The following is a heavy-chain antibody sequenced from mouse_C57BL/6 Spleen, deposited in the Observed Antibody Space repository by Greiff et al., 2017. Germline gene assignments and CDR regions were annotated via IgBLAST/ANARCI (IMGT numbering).Heavy chain of an antibody. CDR3: ARDGNPAWFAY. V-gene: IGHV1-54*01. D-gene: IGHD1-1*01. Sequence: VQLQQSGAELVRPGTSVQVSCKASGYAFTNYLIEWVKQRPGQGLEWSGVINPGSGGTNYNEKFKGKATLTADKSSSTAYMQLSSLTSEDSAVYFCARDGNPAWFAYWGQGTLVTVSA. J-gene: IGHJ3*01. CDR2: INPGSGGT. CDR1: GYAFTNYL.